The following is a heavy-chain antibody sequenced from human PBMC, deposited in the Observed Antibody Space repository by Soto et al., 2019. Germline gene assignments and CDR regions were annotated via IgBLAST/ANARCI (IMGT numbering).Heavy chain of an antibody. CDR1: GFNFNDHG. CDR3: AKEDYGFSGDMDV. V-gene: IGHV3-9*01. CDR2: ITWHSDGM. D-gene: IGHD4-17*01. J-gene: IGHJ6*03. Sequence: EVQLVESGGGLVQPGRSLRLSCIASGFNFNDHGMHWVRQAPGKGLEWVSGITWHSDGMGYADSVKGRFTISRDNAKNSLYLQMNSLRVEDTALYYCAKEDYGFSGDMDVWGKGPTVTVSS.